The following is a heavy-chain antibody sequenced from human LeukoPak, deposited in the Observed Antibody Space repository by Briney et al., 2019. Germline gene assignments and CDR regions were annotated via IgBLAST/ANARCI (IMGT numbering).Heavy chain of an antibody. CDR1: GFSVSNNY. V-gene: IGHV3-53*01. D-gene: IGHD5-18*01. Sequence: PGGSLRLSCAASGFSVSNNYMSWVRQAPGKGPEWVSNIYSGGLTFYADSVKGRFTISRDNSKNTLYLHMNSLRAEDTAVYYCVRDDLSWGYGYFDSWGQGILVTVSS. J-gene: IGHJ4*02. CDR3: VRDDLSWGYGYFDS. CDR2: IYSGGLT.